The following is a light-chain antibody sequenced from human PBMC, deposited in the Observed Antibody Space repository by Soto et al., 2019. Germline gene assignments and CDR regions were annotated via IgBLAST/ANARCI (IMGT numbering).Light chain of an antibody. CDR1: QSVSSSY. CDR3: HQYCRSPPWT. J-gene: IGKJ1*01. V-gene: IGKV3-20*01. CDR2: GAS. Sequence: EIVLTQSPGTLSLSPGERATLSCRASQSVSSSYLAWYLQKPGQAPRLLIYGASSRATGIPDRFSGSWSGTDFILTISRLEPEGFSVYYCHQYCRSPPWTFGQGTKVEIK.